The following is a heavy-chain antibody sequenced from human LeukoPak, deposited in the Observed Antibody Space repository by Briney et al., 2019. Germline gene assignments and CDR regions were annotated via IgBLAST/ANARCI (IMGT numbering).Heavy chain of an antibody. J-gene: IGHJ4*02. CDR2: IYPGDSDT. Sequence: GESLKISCKGSGYSFTSYWIGWVRQMPGKGLEGMGIIYPGDSDTRYSPSFQGQVTISADKSISTAYLQWSSLKASDTAMYYCARRDGSGSYSPFFDYWGQGTLVTVSS. CDR1: GYSFTSYW. V-gene: IGHV5-51*01. D-gene: IGHD3-10*01. CDR3: ARRDGSGSYSPFFDY.